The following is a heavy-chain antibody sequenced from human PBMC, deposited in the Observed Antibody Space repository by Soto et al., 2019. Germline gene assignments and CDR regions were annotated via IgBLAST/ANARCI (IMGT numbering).Heavy chain of an antibody. CDR1: GGSISSSNW. J-gene: IGHJ3*02. V-gene: IGHV4-4*02. D-gene: IGHD7-27*01. CDR2: IYHSGST. Sequence: PSETLSLTCAVSGGSISSSNWWSWVRQPPGKGLEWIGEIYHSGSTNYNPSLKSRVTISVDTSKNQFSLKLSSVTAADTAVYYCARAFWADDAFDIWGQGTMVTVSS. CDR3: ARAFWADDAFDI.